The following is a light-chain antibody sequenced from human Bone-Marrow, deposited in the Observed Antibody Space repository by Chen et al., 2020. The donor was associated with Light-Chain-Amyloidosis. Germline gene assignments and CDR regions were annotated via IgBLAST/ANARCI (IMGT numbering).Light chain of an antibody. CDR1: SSNVGGDNH. J-gene: IGLJ1*01. Sequence: SVLPLPASVSGSPGQSITISSAGTSSNVGGDNHVSWYQQHPDKAPKLMIYEVTNRPSWVPDRFSGSKSDNTASLTISGLQTEDESDYFCSSYTITNTLVFGSGTRVTVL. CDR3: SSYTITNTLV. V-gene: IGLV2-14*01. CDR2: EVT.